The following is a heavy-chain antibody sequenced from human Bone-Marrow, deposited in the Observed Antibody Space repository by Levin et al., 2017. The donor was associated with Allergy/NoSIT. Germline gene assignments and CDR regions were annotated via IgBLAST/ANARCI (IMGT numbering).Heavy chain of an antibody. CDR2: ISGSGGST. J-gene: IGHJ5*02. V-gene: IGHV3-23*01. CDR3: ANRAAAGTRGGRGDP. D-gene: IGHD6-13*01. Sequence: PGGSLRLSCAASGFTFSSYAMSWVRQAPGKGLEWVSAISGSGGSTYYADSVKGRFTISRDNSKNTLYLQMYSLRAEDTAVYYCANRAAAGTRGGRGDPWGQGTLVTVSS. CDR1: GFTFSSYA.